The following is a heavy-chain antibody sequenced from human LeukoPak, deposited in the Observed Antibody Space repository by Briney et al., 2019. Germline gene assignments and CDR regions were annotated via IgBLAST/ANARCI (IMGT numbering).Heavy chain of an antibody. CDR3: ARCAPPDSSGWYFVGWFDP. V-gene: IGHV1-3*01. CDR1: GYTFTSYA. J-gene: IGHJ5*02. CDR2: INAGNGNT. Sequence: GASVTVSRKASGYTFTSYAMHWVRQAPGQRLEWMGWINAGNGNTKYSQKFQGRVTITRDTSASTAYMELSSLRSEDTAVYYCARCAPPDSSGWYFVGWFDPWGQGTLVTVSS. D-gene: IGHD6-19*01.